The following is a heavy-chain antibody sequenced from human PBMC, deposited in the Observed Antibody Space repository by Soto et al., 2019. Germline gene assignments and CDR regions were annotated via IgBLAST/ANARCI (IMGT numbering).Heavy chain of an antibody. CDR3: ARHTPAISISDH. Sequence: SETLSVTWAVSGRSISSGGYSWSWIRQPPGKGLEWIGYIYYSGSTYYSPSLKSRVTISVDTSKNQFSLKLSSVTAADTAVYYCARHTPAISISDHWGQGTLVTVSS. CDR2: IYYSGST. V-gene: IGHV4-30-2*03. J-gene: IGHJ4*02. CDR1: GRSISSGGYS. D-gene: IGHD2-15*01.